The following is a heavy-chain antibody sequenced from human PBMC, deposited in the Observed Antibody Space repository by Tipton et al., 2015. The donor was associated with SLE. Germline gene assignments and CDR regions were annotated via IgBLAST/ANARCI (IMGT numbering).Heavy chain of an antibody. Sequence: TLSLTCTVSGASISTYYWNWIRQTPGMGLEWIGYVYDSGSTNYNPSLKSRVTISVDTSKNQFSLKLSSVTAADTAVYYCARLGTGIFDYWGQGTLVTVSS. D-gene: IGHD1-1*01. CDR1: GASISTYY. J-gene: IGHJ4*02. CDR3: ARLGTGIFDY. V-gene: IGHV4-59*12. CDR2: VYDSGST.